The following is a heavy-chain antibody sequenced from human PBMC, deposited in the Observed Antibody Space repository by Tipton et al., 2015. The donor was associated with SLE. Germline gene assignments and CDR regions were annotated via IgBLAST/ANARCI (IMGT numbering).Heavy chain of an antibody. Sequence: TLSLTCTVSGGSISTGGYYWSWISQHPGKGLEWIGYIYYSGTTNYNPSLKSRVSISVDTSKNHFSLNLYSVTAADTAVYYCARGSRGVGFDVWGHGTTVIVSS. CDR1: GGSISTGGYY. D-gene: IGHD3-10*01. CDR2: IYYSGTT. J-gene: IGHJ6*02. V-gene: IGHV4-61*03. CDR3: ARGSRGVGFDV.